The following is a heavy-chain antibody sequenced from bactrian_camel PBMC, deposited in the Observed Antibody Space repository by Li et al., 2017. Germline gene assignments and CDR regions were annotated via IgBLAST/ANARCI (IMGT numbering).Heavy chain of an antibody. D-gene: IGHD1*01. V-gene: IGHV3S1*01. J-gene: IGHJ4*01. Sequence: VQLVESGGGRVQPGGSLRLSCAVSDITLRTYYMNWVRQAPGKGLEWVASIFTNDGRTRFVDSLKDRFTISRDNAKNMVYLQMDSLQSEDTALYYCARGHNEVGLTFAYWGQGTQVTVS. CDR1: DITLRTYY. CDR2: IFTNDGRT. CDR3: ARGHNEVGLTFAY.